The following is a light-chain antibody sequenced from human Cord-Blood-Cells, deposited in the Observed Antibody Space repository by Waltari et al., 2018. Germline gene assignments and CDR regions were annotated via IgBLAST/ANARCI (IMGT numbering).Light chain of an antibody. J-gene: IGKJ3*01. CDR1: QGISSA. V-gene: IGKV1-13*02. Sequence: AIQLTQSPSSLSASVGDRVTITGRASQGISSALAWYQQKPGKAPKLLIYDASSLESGVPSRFSGSGSGTDFTLTISSLQPEDFATYYCQQFNSYPHTFTFGPGTKVDIK. CDR3: QQFNSYPHTFT. CDR2: DAS.